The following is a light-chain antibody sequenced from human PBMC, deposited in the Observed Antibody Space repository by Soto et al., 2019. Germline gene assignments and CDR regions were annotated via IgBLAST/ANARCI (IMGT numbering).Light chain of an antibody. Sequence: YALTQPPSVSVSPGQTASITCSGDKLGDKFACWYQQKPGQSPVLVIYEDYKRPSGIPERFSGFNSGNTATLTISDPQAMDEADYYCQAWDINTAVFGTGTKVTVL. CDR1: KLGDKF. J-gene: IGLJ1*01. CDR3: QAWDINTAV. V-gene: IGLV3-1*01. CDR2: EDY.